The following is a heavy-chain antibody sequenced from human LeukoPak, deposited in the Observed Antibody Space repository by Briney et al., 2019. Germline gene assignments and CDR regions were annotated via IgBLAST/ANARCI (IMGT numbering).Heavy chain of an antibody. J-gene: IGHJ4*02. Sequence: ASVKVSCKVSGYTLTELSMHWVRQAPGKGLEWMGGFDPEDGETIYAQKFQGRVTMTEDTSTDTAYMGLSSLRSEDTAVYYCAIAPSDYYDSSGYWGFDYWGQGTPVTVSS. CDR3: AIAPSDYYDSSGYWGFDY. D-gene: IGHD3-22*01. V-gene: IGHV1-24*01. CDR1: GYTLTELS. CDR2: FDPEDGET.